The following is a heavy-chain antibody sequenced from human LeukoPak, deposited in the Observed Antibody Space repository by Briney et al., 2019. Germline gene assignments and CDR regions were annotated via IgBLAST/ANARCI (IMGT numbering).Heavy chain of an antibody. Sequence: GGSLRLSCAASGFTFRNYDMHWVRQFPGRGLEWVSAIGIADDTNYPAYVKGRFTIPTENAKNSLYLQMNSLRDGDTAVYYCVRGGIQVSGIDAFDIWGQGTMVTVSS. CDR1: GFTFRNYD. D-gene: IGHD5/OR15-5a*01. CDR3: VRGGIQVSGIDAFDI. J-gene: IGHJ3*02. V-gene: IGHV3-13*01. CDR2: IGIADDT.